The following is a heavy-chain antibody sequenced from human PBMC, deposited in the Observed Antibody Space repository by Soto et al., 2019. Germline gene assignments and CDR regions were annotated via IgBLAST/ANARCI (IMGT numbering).Heavy chain of an antibody. J-gene: IGHJ3*02. CDR2: IFYSGST. V-gene: IGHV4-59*08. CDR3: ARSIWSGYLNAFDI. D-gene: IGHD3-3*01. CDR1: SGSISSYY. Sequence: QVQLQESGPGLVKPSETLSLTCTVSSGSISSYYWSWIRQPPGKGLEFIGYIFYSGSTNSNPTLKSRVTISVDTSKTQFSLNLISVTAADTAVYYCARSIWSGYLNAFDIWGQGTMVTVSS.